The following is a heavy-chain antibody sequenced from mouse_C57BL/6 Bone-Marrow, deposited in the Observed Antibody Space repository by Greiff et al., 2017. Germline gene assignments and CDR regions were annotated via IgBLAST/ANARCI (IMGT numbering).Heavy chain of an antibody. Sequence: EVQLHQSGAELVRPGASVKLSCTASGFNIKDDYMHWVKQRPEQGLEWIGWIDPENGDTEYASKFQGKATITADTSSNTAYLPLSSLTSEDTAVYYCTTLYGSSYLRYFDVWGTGTAVTVSS. CDR2: IDPENGDT. CDR3: TTLYGSSYLRYFDV. V-gene: IGHV14-4*01. J-gene: IGHJ1*03. D-gene: IGHD1-1*01. CDR1: GFNIKDDY.